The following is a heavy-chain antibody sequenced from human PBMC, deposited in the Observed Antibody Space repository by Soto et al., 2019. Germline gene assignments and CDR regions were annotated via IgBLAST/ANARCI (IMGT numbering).Heavy chain of an antibody. CDR3: ARGITGTTSAFDI. D-gene: IGHD1-7*01. CDR2: IYSGGST. V-gene: IGHV3-53*01. J-gene: IGHJ3*02. CDR1: GFTVSSNY. Sequence: HPGGSLRLSCAASGFTVSSNYMSWVRQAPGKGLEWVSVIYSGGSTYYADSVKGRFTISRDNSKNTLYLQMNSLRAEDTAVYYCARGITGTTSAFDIWGQGTMVTVSS.